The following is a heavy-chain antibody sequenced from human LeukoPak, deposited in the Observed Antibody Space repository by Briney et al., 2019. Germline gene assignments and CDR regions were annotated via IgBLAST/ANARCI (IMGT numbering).Heavy chain of an antibody. CDR2: MFHSGST. Sequence: SETLSLTCTVSGYSISSGHYWAWIRQSPEKGLEWIARMFHSGSTYYNPSLKSRVTTSADTSKNEFSLKLSSVTAADTAAYYCARAGTNLGDYDYWGQGTLVTVSS. V-gene: IGHV4-38-2*02. CDR1: GYSISSGHY. D-gene: IGHD4-17*01. CDR3: ARAGTNLGDYDY. J-gene: IGHJ4*02.